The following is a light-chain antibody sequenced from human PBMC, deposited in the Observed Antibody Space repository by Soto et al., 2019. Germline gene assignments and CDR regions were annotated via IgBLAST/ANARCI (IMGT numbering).Light chain of an antibody. Sequence: PEEAATLACSASQSVRSSFLTWYQQKPGQAPSLLIYDASNRATGIPARFSGSGSGTDFTLTISSLEPEDFAVYYCQQRSNWPITFGQGTRLEIK. CDR2: DAS. J-gene: IGKJ5*01. V-gene: IGKV3-11*01. CDR1: QSVRSSF. CDR3: QQRSNWPIT.